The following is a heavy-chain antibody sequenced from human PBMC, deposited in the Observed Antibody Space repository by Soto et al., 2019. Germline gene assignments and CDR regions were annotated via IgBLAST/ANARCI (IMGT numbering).Heavy chain of an antibody. V-gene: IGHV3-15*01. D-gene: IGHD3-22*01. CDR3: TTAVYYYDSSGYYLGY. Sequence: LRLSCAASGFTFSNAWMSWVRQAPGKGLEWVGRIKSKTDGGTTDYAAPVKGRFTISRDDSKNTLYLQMNSLKTEDTAVYYCTTAVYYYDSSGYYLGYWGQGTLVTSPQ. CDR1: GFTFSNAW. CDR2: IKSKTDGGTT. J-gene: IGHJ4*02.